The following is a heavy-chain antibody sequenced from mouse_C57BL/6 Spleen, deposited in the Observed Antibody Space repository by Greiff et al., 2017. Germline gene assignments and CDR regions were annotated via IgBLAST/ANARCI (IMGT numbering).Heavy chain of an antibody. Sequence: QVQLQQSGPELVKPGASVKISCKASGYAFSSSWMNWVKQRPGKGLEWIGRIYPGDGDTNYNGKFKGKATLTADKSSSTAYMELSSLTSEDSAVYFCSLNSYFDYWGQGNTLTVSA. CDR1: GYAFSSSW. D-gene: IGHD1-3*01. J-gene: IGHJ2*01. CDR3: SLNSYFDY. CDR2: IYPGDGDT. V-gene: IGHV1-82*01.